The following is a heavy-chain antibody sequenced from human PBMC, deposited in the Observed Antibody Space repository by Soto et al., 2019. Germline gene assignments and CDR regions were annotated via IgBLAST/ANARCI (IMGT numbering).Heavy chain of an antibody. V-gene: IGHV1-2*02. J-gene: IGHJ4*02. D-gene: IGHD3-22*01. CDR3: ARHSSPYYYDSSGYPHFDY. CDR2: INPNSGGT. Sequence: QVQLVQSGAEVKKPGASVKVSCKASGYTFTGYYMHWVRQAPGQGLEWMGWINPNSGGTNYAQKFQGRVTITADESTSTAYMELSSLRSEDTAVYYCARHSSPYYYDSSGYPHFDYWGQGTLVTVSS. CDR1: GYTFTGYY.